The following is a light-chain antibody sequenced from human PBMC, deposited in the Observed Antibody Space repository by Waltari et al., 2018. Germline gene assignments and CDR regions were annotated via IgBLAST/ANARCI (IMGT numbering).Light chain of an antibody. CDR2: AAS. J-gene: IGKJ1*01. CDR3: QQLNSYQWT. V-gene: IGKV1-9*01. Sequence: IQLTQSPSSLSASVGDRVTITCRASPGISNFLAWYQQKPGKAPKLLIYAASTLQSGVPSRFSGSGSGTDFTLTISSLQPEDFATYYCQQLNSYQWTFGQGTKADIK. CDR1: PGISNF.